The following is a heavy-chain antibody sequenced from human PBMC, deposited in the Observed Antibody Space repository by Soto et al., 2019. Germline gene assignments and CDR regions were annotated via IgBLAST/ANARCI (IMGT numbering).Heavy chain of an antibody. CDR3: ARQGVVIRRGAFDI. Sequence: SVNVSCKASGGTFSSYAISWVRQAPGQGLEWMGGIIPIFGTANYAQKFQGRVTITADESTSTAYMELSSLRSEDTAVYYCARQGVVIRRGAFDIWGQGTMVTVSS. V-gene: IGHV1-69*13. J-gene: IGHJ3*02. D-gene: IGHD3-3*01. CDR2: IIPIFGTA. CDR1: GGTFSSYA.